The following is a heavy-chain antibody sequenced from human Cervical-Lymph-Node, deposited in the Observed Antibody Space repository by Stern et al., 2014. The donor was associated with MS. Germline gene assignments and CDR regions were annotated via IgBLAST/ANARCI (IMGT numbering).Heavy chain of an antibody. CDR1: GYTFTSYW. V-gene: IGHV5-51*01. J-gene: IGHJ4*02. Sequence: EVQLVQPGPEVKRPGESLKISCQASGYTFTSYWIGWGRQMPGKGLEWIAIIFSGGSDIRYSPSFQGQVTISADKSSSTAYLQWNNLKASDTAIYYCARQRYFDYWGQGTLVTVSS. CDR2: IFSGGSDI. CDR3: ARQRYFDY.